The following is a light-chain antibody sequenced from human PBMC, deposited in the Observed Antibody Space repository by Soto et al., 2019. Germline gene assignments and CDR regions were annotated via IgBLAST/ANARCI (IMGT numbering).Light chain of an antibody. CDR3: QQYKWWPWT. Sequence: IVMTQSTAPLSVSPGERATLSCRASQSISSDVAWYQQKPGQAPRLLIYGSTRATGIPARFSGSGSGTECTLTISSLQSEDAALYYCQQYKWWPWTLCQGTKVDIK. CDR2: GS. V-gene: IGKV3-15*01. CDR1: QSISSD. J-gene: IGKJ1*01.